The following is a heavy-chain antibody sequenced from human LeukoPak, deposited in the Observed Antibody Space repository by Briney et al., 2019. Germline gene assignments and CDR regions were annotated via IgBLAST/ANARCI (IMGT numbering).Heavy chain of an antibody. CDR2: INFNGGT. V-gene: IGHV4-34*01. D-gene: IGHD3-3*02. CDR3: ARCISYYFDY. CDR1: GGSFSGYY. Sequence: PSETLSLTCAVYGGSFSGYYWSWIRQSPGKGLEWIGEINFNGGTNYNPSLKSRVTISVDTSKNQFSLKLRSVTAADTAVYYCARCISYYFDYWGQGTLVTVSS. J-gene: IGHJ4*02.